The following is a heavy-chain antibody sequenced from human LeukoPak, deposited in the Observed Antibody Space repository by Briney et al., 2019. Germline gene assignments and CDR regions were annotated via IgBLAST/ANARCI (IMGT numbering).Heavy chain of an antibody. D-gene: IGHD3-3*01. CDR2: VSGSAYSK. Sequence: GGSLRLSCAASGFTFNSYSMGWVRQAPGQGLEWVSAVSGSAYSKYYVDSVKGRFTISRDNSKNTLYLQMNSLRAEDTAVYFCANWMVRNDFWCGAFDIWGQGTMVTVSS. CDR1: GFTFNSYS. CDR3: ANWMVRNDFWCGAFDI. V-gene: IGHV3-23*01. J-gene: IGHJ3*02.